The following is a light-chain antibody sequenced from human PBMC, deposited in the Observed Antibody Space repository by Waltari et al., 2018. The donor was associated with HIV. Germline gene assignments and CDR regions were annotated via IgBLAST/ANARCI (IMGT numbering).Light chain of an antibody. Sequence: SYELTQPSSVSVSPGQTARITCSGDILAKKYARWFQQKPGHAPVLVIYKDAERPSGIPERFSGSSSGTTVTLTISGAQVEDEADYYCYSAADGNWVFGGGTKLTVL. CDR1: ILAKKY. CDR3: YSAADGNWV. J-gene: IGLJ3*02. V-gene: IGLV3-27*01. CDR2: KDA.